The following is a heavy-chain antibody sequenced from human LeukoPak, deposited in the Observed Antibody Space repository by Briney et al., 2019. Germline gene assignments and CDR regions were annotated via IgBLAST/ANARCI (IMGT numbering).Heavy chain of an antibody. Sequence: PSETLSLTCTVSGGSISSYYWSWIRQHPGKGLEWIGYIYYSGSTYYNPSLKSRVTISVDTSKNQFSLKLSSVTAADTAVYYCAREGRITIFGVVIKSYNWFDPWGQGTLVTVSS. CDR3: AREGRITIFGVVIKSYNWFDP. CDR2: IYYSGST. V-gene: IGHV4-59*06. D-gene: IGHD3-3*01. J-gene: IGHJ5*02. CDR1: GGSISSYY.